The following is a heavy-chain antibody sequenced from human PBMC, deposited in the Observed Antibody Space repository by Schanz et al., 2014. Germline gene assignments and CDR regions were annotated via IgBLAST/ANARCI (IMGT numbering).Heavy chain of an antibody. CDR2: IIPIHGIV. V-gene: IGHV1-69*09. J-gene: IGHJ3*02. Sequence: QVHLVQSGAEVKKPGASVKVSCKASGYTFTSYGISWVRQARGQGLEWMGRIIPIHGIVNYAQRFQDRVRITADKSTSTAYMELSSLRSDDTAVYYCARGGGPEDVFDIWGQGTILTVSS. CDR1: GYTFTSYG. CDR3: ARGGGPEDVFDI. D-gene: IGHD5-12*01.